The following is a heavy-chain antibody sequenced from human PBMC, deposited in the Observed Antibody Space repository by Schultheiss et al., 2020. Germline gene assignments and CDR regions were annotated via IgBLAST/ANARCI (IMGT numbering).Heavy chain of an antibody. CDR3: ARHEFIAEGGMDV. V-gene: IGHV4-30-2*01. J-gene: IGHJ6*02. D-gene: IGHD6-13*01. Sequence: SETLSLTCAVSGGSISSGGYSWSWIRQPPGKGLEWIGYIYHSGSTYYNPSLKSRVTISVDRSKNQFSLKLSSVTAADTAVYYCARHEFIAEGGMDVWGQGTTVTVS. CDR1: GGSISSGGYS. CDR2: IYHSGST.